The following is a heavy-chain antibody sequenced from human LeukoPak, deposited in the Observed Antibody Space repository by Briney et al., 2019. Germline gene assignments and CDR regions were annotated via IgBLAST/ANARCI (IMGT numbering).Heavy chain of an antibody. CDR3: ARGRRKTCYYDSSGLRYFDY. V-gene: IGHV4-34*01. CDR2: IKHRGST. D-gene: IGHD3-22*01. J-gene: IGHJ4*02. CDR1: GGSFSGYY. Sequence: PSETLSLTCAVYGGSFSGYYWSWIRQPPGKGLEWIGEIKHRGSTNYNPSLKSRVTISVDTSKNQFSLKLSSVTAADTAVYYCARGRRKTCYYDSSGLRYFDYWGQGTLVTVSS.